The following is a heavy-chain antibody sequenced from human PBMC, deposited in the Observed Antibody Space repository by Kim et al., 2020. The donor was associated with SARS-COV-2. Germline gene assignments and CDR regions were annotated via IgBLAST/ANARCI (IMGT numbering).Heavy chain of an antibody. J-gene: IGHJ4*02. CDR1: GGSISSSSYY. CDR2: IYYSGST. D-gene: IGHD6-13*01. Sequence: SETLSLTCTVSGGSISSSSYYWGWIRQPPGKGLEWIGSIYYSGSTYYNPSLKSRVTISVDTSKNQFSLKLSSVTAADTAVYYCARRYSSSWYLYFDYWGQGTLVTVSS. CDR3: ARRYSSSWYLYFDY. V-gene: IGHV4-39*01.